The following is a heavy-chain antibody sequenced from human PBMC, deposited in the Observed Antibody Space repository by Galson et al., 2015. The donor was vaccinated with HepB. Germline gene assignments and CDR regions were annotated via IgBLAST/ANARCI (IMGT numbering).Heavy chain of an antibody. D-gene: IGHD1-26*01. V-gene: IGHV6-1*01. CDR1: GDSVSSNSAA. CDR2: TYYRSKWYN. Sequence: CAISGDSVSSNSAAWNWIRQSPSRGLEWLGRTYYRSKWYNDYAVSVKSRITINPDTSKNQFSLQLNSVTPEDTAVYYCAREETLVGATGWFDPWGQGTLVTVSS. CDR3: AREETLVGATGWFDP. J-gene: IGHJ5*02.